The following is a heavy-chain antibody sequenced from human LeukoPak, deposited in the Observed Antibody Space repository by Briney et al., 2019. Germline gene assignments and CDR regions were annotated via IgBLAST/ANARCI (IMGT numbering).Heavy chain of an antibody. D-gene: IGHD3-3*01. V-gene: IGHV4-39*01. J-gene: IGHJ4*02. Sequence: PSETLSLTCIFSGGSISSSSYYWGCIRQPPGKGLEWLGSIYYSGSTYYNPSLKSRVTISVDTSKNQFSLKLTSVTAADTAVYYCARSFRSGYSQVGYYFDYWGQGTLVTVSS. CDR3: ARSFRSGYSQVGYYFDY. CDR2: IYYSGST. CDR1: GGSISSSSYY.